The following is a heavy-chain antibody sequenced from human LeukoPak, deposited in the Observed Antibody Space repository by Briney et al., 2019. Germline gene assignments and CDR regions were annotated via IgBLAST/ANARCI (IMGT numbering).Heavy chain of an antibody. Sequence: GGSLRLSCTASGFTFIIYNMNWVRQAPGKGPEWVSYISSSGTTIYYADSVKGRFTISRDNSKNTLYLQMNSLRAEDTARHYCAKYLSAKGPPYALDVWGQGTTVTVSS. CDR1: GFTFIIYN. D-gene: IGHD2/OR15-2a*01. CDR2: ISSSGTTI. V-gene: IGHV3-48*04. J-gene: IGHJ6*02. CDR3: AKYLSAKGPPYALDV.